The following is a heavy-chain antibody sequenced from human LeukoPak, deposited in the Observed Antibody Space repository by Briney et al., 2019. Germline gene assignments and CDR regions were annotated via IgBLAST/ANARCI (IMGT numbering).Heavy chain of an antibody. CDR2: INHSGST. CDR1: GGSFSPYY. V-gene: IGHV4-34*01. J-gene: IGHJ4*02. D-gene: IGHD4-17*01. Sequence: PSETLSLTCAVSGGSFSPYYWSWIRQPPGKGLEWIGEINHSGSTNYNPSLKSRVTISVDTSKNQFSLNLSSVTVADTAVYYCALKRLHGEVFIFRGQGTLVTVSS. CDR3: ALKRLHGEVFIF.